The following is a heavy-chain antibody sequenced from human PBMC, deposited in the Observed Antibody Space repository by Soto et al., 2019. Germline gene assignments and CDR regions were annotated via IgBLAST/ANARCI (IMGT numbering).Heavy chain of an antibody. CDR3: TTVGLSSSWYLVQYYYYGMDV. V-gene: IGHV3-15*07. D-gene: IGHD6-13*01. CDR1: GFTFSNAW. CDR2: IKSKTDGGTT. Sequence: PGGSLRLSCAASGFTFSNAWMNWVRQAPGKGLEWVGRIKSKTDGGTTDYAAPVKGRFTISRDDSKNTLYLQMNSLKTEDTAVYYCTTVGLSSSWYLVQYYYYGMDVWGQGTTVTVSS. J-gene: IGHJ6*02.